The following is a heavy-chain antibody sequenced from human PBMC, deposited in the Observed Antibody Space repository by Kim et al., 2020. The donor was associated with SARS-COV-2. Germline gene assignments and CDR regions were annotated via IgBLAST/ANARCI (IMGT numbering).Heavy chain of an antibody. Sequence: ASVKVSCKASGYTFTGYYMHWVRQAPGQGLEWMGRINPNSGGTNYAQKFQGRVTMTRDTSISTAYMELSRLRSDDTAVYYCARDRKQQLVHLYWYFDLWGRGTLVTVSS. CDR3: ARDRKQQLVHLYWYFDL. J-gene: IGHJ2*01. CDR1: GYTFTGYY. CDR2: INPNSGGT. D-gene: IGHD6-13*01. V-gene: IGHV1-2*06.